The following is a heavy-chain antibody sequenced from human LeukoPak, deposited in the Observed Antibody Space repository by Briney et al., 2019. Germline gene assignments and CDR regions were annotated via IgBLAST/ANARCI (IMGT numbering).Heavy chain of an antibody. CDR3: ARVDYYGSGSYYLRGSVPGHFDY. D-gene: IGHD3-10*01. CDR1: GGTFSSYA. CDR2: IIPIFGTA. V-gene: IGHV1-69*01. Sequence: GSSVKVSCKASGGTFSSYAISWVRQAPGQGLEWMGGIIPIFGTANYAQKFQGRVTITADESTSTAYMELSSLRSEDTAVYYCARVDYYGSGSYYLRGSVPGHFDYWGQGTLVTVSS. J-gene: IGHJ4*02.